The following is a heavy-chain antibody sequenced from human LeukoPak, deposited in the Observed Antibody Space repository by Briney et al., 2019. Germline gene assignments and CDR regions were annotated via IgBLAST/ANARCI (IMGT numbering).Heavy chain of an antibody. D-gene: IGHD6-13*01. CDR1: GYSISSGYY. CDR3: ARQRGSSSWPRYYYYYMDV. Sequence: SETLSLTCAVSGYSISSGYYWGWIRQPPGKGLEWIGSIYHSGSTYYNPSLKSRVTISVDTSKNQFSLKLSSVTAADTAVYYCARQRGSSSWPRYYYYYMDVWGKGTTVTVSS. J-gene: IGHJ6*03. V-gene: IGHV4-38-2*01. CDR2: IYHSGST.